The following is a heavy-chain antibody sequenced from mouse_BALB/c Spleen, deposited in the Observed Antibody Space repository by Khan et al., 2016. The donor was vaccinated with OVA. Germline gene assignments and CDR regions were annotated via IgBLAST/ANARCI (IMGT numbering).Heavy chain of an antibody. Sequence: EVQLVESGPGLVKPSQTVSLTCTVTGISITSGNYRWSWIRQFPGNKLEWIGNIYYSGTVTYNPSLTSRTTITRETSKNQFFLEMNSLTAEDTATYYCARDYGSLYWYFDVWGAGTTVTVSS. CDR3: ARDYGSLYWYFDV. V-gene: IGHV3-5*02. CDR2: IYYSGTV. D-gene: IGHD1-1*01. CDR1: GISITSGNYR. J-gene: IGHJ1*01.